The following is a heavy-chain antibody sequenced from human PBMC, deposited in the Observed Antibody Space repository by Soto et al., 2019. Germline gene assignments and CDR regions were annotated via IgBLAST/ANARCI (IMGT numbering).Heavy chain of an antibody. CDR1: GYTFTSYA. CDR3: ARGKYSTGWNMFDY. CDR2: MNPHSGNT. Sequence: QVQLVQSGAEVKKPGASVKVSCKASGYTFTSYAINLVRQATGQGLEWMGWMNPHSGNTGYAQKFQVIVTMTRNTSISTDYMELGSLRSEDTAVYYCARGKYSTGWNMFDYWGQGTLVTVSS. V-gene: IGHV1-8*01. D-gene: IGHD6-19*01. J-gene: IGHJ4*02.